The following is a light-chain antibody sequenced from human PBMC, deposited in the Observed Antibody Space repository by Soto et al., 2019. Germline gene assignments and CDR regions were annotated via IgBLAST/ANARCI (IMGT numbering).Light chain of an antibody. V-gene: IGLV2-14*01. Sequence: QSALTQPASVSGSPGQSITISCTGTSSDVGGYNYVSWYQQHPGKAPKLMIYDVSNRPLGVSNRFSGSKSGNTASLTISGLQAEDEADYSCSSYTSSSTLYVFGTGTKRTVL. CDR1: SSDVGGYNY. J-gene: IGLJ1*01. CDR2: DVS. CDR3: SSYTSSSTLYV.